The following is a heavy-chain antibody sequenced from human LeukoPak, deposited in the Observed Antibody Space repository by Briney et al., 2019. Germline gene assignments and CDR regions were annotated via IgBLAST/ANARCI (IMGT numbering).Heavy chain of an antibody. J-gene: IGHJ4*02. Sequence: HPGGSLRLSCAASGFTFSSYGMHWVRQAPGKGLEWVAFIRYDGSNKYYADPVKGRFTISRDNSKNTLYLQMNSLRAEDTAVYYCAKDVGSSWSTFDYWGQGTLVTVSS. D-gene: IGHD6-13*01. V-gene: IGHV3-30*02. CDR2: IRYDGSNK. CDR1: GFTFSSYG. CDR3: AKDVGSSWSTFDY.